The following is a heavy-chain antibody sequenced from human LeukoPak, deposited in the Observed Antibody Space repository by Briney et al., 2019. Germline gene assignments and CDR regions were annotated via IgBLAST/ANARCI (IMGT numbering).Heavy chain of an antibody. CDR2: IYSGGST. CDR1: GFTFSNY. V-gene: IGHV3-53*01. D-gene: IGHD4-23*01. CDR3: ARAVEGYGGIPAPGAFDI. J-gene: IGHJ3*02. Sequence: GGSLRLSCAASGFTFSNYMSWVRQAPGKGLEWVSVIYSGGSTYYADSVKGRFTISRDNSKNTLYLQMNSLGAEDTAVYYCARAVEGYGGIPAPGAFDIWGQGTMVTVSS.